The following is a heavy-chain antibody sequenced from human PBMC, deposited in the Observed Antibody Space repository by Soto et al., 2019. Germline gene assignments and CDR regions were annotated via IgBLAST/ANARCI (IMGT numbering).Heavy chain of an antibody. D-gene: IGHD3-10*01. Sequence: ASVKVSCKASGYTFTSYAMHWVRQAPGQRLEWMGWINAGNGNTKYSQKFQGRVTITRDTSASTAYMELSSLRSEDTAVYYCASGLLWFGELQGTYYYYGMDVWGQGTTVTVSS. V-gene: IGHV1-3*01. CDR1: GYTFTSYA. CDR3: ASGLLWFGELQGTYYYYGMDV. J-gene: IGHJ6*02. CDR2: INAGNGNT.